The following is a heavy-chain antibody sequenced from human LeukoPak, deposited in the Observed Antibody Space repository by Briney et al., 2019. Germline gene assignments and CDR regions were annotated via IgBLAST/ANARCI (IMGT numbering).Heavy chain of an antibody. D-gene: IGHD3-22*01. Sequence: PGGSLRLSCAXSGLTFSSSAITWVRQAPGKGLEWVSAITGSGGSTYYADSVKGRFTISRDNSKNTLYLQMNSLRAEDTAVYYCAKVATGNYYEYWGQGTLVTVSS. V-gene: IGHV3-23*01. CDR2: ITGSGGST. J-gene: IGHJ4*02. CDR1: GLTFSSSA. CDR3: AKVATGNYYEY.